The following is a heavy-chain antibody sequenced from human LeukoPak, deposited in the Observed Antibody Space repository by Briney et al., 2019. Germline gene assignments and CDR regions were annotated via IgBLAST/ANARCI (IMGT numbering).Heavy chain of an antibody. CDR1: GFPFSSYA. D-gene: IGHD6-19*01. V-gene: IGHV3-23*01. Sequence: GGTLRLSCAASGFPFSSYAMSWVRQAPGKGLEWVSAISGSGGSTNYADSVKGRFIISRDNSKNTLYLQMNSLRAEDTAVYYCAKVVGLQWLVEGWVDYWGQGTLVTVSS. CDR2: ISGSGGST. CDR3: AKVVGLQWLVEGWVDY. J-gene: IGHJ4*02.